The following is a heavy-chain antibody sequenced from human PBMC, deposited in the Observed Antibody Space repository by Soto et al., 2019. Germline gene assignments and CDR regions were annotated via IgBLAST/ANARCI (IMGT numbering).Heavy chain of an antibody. Sequence: QVQLQQWGAGLLKPSETLSLTCAVYGGSFSGYYWSWIRQPPGKGLEWIGEINHSGSTNYNPSLKSRVTISVDTSKNQFSLQLSSVTAADTAVYYCARGPSGSSLDYWGQGTLVTVSS. CDR1: GGSFSGYY. CDR3: ARGPSGSSLDY. V-gene: IGHV4-34*01. D-gene: IGHD6-13*01. CDR2: INHSGST. J-gene: IGHJ4*02.